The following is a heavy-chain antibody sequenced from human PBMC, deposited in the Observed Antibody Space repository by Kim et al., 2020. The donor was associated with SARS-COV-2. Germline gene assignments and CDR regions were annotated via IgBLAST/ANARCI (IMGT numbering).Heavy chain of an antibody. D-gene: IGHD6-13*01. J-gene: IGHJ4*02. CDR3: AKERLYSSRWYYYDY. Sequence: GGSLRLSCAAAGFTFSSYALTWVRQAPGKGLEWVSVISGSGGMTNYADSVKGRFTISRDNSKNMLYLQMNSLRAEDTAVYYCAKERLYSSRWYYYDYWGQGTLVTVSS. V-gene: IGHV3-23*01. CDR2: ISGSGGMT. CDR1: GFTFSSYA.